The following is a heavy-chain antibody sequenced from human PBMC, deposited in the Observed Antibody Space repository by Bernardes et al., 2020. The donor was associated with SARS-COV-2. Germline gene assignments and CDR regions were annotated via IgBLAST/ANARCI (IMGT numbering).Heavy chain of an antibody. CDR3: AREGSSSWPVLNSGFDP. CDR2: IYYSGST. Sequence: SETLSLTCPVSGGSISSYYWSWIRQPPGKGLEWIGYIYYSGSTNYNPSLKSRVTISVDTSKNQFSLKLSSVTAADTAVYYCAREGSSSWPVLNSGFDPWGQGPLVTVPS. J-gene: IGHJ5*02. V-gene: IGHV4-59*01. CDR1: GGSISSYY. D-gene: IGHD6-13*01.